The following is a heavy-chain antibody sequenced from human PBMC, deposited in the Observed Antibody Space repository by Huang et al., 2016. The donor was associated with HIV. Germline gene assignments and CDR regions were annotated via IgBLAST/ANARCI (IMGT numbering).Heavy chain of an antibody. V-gene: IGHV3-30*02. CDR2: IQFDGVNK. Sequence: QVQLVESGGGVVQPGGSLRLSCAATGFPFSSYAMHWVRQAPGKGLEWVAYIQFDGVNKNYADSVEGRFTISRDNSKNTLYLQISSLRAEDTAVYYCVKFTIDDSSVAAWGQGTLVTVS. D-gene: IGHD6-19*01. CDR3: VKFTIDDSSVAA. CDR1: GFPFSSYA. J-gene: IGHJ5*02.